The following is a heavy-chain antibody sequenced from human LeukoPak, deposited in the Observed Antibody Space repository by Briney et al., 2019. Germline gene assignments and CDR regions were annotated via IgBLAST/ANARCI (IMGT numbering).Heavy chain of an antibody. CDR2: IYYSGST. D-gene: IGHD1-26*01. J-gene: IGHJ4*02. Sequence: SETLSLTCTVSGGSISSYHWSWIRQPPGKGLEWIGNIYYSGSTNYNPSLKSRVTISLDTSKDQFSLKLSSVTAADTAVYYCARASGATLGTSYYFDYWGQGTLVTVSS. CDR1: GGSISSYH. CDR3: ARASGATLGTSYYFDY. V-gene: IGHV4-59*01.